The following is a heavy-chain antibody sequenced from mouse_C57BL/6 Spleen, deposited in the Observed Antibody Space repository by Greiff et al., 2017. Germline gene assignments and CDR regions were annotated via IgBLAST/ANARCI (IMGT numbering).Heavy chain of an antibody. D-gene: IGHD1-1*01. CDR1: GYTFTSYW. CDR2: IDPSDSYT. CDR3: ARSENYYGSSYDD. Sequence: QVQLQQPGPELVKPGASVKLSCKASGYTFTSYWMQWVKQRPGQGLEWIGEIDPSDSYTNYNQKFKGKATLTVDTSSSTAYMQLSSLTSEDSAVYYCARSENYYGSSYDDWGQGTSLTVSS. J-gene: IGHJ2*02. V-gene: IGHV1-50*01.